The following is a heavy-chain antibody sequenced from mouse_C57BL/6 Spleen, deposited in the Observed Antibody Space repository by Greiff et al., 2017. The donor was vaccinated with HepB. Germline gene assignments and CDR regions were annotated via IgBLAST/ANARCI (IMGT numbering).Heavy chain of an antibody. CDR3: AREDDGYYGGMDY. J-gene: IGHJ4*01. D-gene: IGHD2-3*01. CDR2: IHPGDGDT. CDR1: GDAFSSSW. Sequence: LVKPGASVKISCKAFGDAFSSSWLNWVKQRPGKGLESTGRIHPGDGDTNYNGKFKGKATLTTDKSSSTSYMQLSSLTSEDSAVYFCAREDDGYYGGMDYWGQGTSVTVSS. V-gene: IGHV1-82*01.